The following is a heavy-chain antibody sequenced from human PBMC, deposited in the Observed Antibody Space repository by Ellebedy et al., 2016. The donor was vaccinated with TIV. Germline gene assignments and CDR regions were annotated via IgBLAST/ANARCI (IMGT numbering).Heavy chain of an antibody. V-gene: IGHV3-23*01. CDR1: GFTFSSYA. J-gene: IGHJ6*02. CDR3: ARDLRQYYDFWSGYYKWEQDSGNYYYGMDV. Sequence: GESLKISXAASGFTFSSYAMSWVRQAPGKGLEWVSAISGSGGSTYYADSVKGRFTISRDNAKNSLYLQMNSLRAEDTAVYYCARDLRQYYDFWSGYYKWEQDSGNYYYGMDVWGQGTTVTVSS. CDR2: ISGSGGST. D-gene: IGHD3-3*01.